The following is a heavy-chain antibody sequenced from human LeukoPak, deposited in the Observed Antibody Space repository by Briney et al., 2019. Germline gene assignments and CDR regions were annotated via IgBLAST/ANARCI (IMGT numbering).Heavy chain of an antibody. CDR1: GFTVSSNY. Sequence: GGSLRLSCAASGFTVSSNYMSWVRQAPGKGLEWVSVIYSGGSTYYADSVKGRFTISRDNAKNSLYLQMNSLRAEDTAVYYCARGRDELRFLEWSLGYFDYWGQGTLVTVSS. J-gene: IGHJ4*02. D-gene: IGHD3-3*01. V-gene: IGHV3-53*01. CDR2: IYSGGST. CDR3: ARGRDELRFLEWSLGYFDY.